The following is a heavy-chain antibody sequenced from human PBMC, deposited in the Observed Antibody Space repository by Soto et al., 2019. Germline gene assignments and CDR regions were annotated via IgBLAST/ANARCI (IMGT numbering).Heavy chain of an antibody. CDR2: INTYNGNT. D-gene: IGHD3-16*01. CDR3: AMVDVYVTPSPQDV. V-gene: IGHV1-18*01. Sequence: VTGTDRTLISTVTRYGKNRARQAPGQGLEWMGWINTYNGNTNYAQNLQGRVTLTTDTSTSTAYMELRSLRSNDTAIYYCAMVDVYVTPSPQDVWGQGTTVTVSS. CDR1: ISTVTRYG. J-gene: IGHJ6*02.